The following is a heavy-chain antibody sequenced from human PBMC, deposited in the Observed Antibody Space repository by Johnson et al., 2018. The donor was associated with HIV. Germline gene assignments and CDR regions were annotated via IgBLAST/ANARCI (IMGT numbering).Heavy chain of an antibody. D-gene: IGHD3-22*01. CDR2: FNWNGGST. CDR3: ARGVSSGYYSNAFDV. J-gene: IGHJ3*01. V-gene: IGHV3-20*04. CDR1: GFTFDDYG. Sequence: VQLVESGGGVVRPGGSLRLSCAASGFTFDDYGMSWVRQAPGKGLEWVSGFNWNGGSTGYADSVNCRVTISSDSAKNSLYLQMNSLRAEDTALYYCARGVSSGYYSNAFDVWGQGTMATVSS.